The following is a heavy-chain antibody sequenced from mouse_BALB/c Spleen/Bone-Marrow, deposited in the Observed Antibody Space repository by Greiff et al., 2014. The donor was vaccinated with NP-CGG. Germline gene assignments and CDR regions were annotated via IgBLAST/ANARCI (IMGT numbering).Heavy chain of an antibody. J-gene: IGHJ3*01. V-gene: IGHV1S137*01. D-gene: IGHD2-1*01. CDR1: GYTFTDYA. CDR2: ISTYYGDA. CDR3: AREGGNYPWFAY. Sequence: QVQLQQSGAELVRPGVSVKISCKGSGYTFTDYAMHWVKQSHAKSLEWIGVISTYYGDASYNQKFKGKATMTVDKSSSTAYMELARLTSEDSGIYYCAREGGNYPWFAYWGQGTLVTVSA.